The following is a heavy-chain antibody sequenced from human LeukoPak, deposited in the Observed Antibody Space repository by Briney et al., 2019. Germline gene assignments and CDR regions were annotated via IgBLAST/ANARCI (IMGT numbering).Heavy chain of an antibody. CDR1: GGSISSGGYY. J-gene: IGHJ4*02. D-gene: IGHD1-1*01. Sequence: SQTLSLTCTVSGGSISSGGYYWSWIRQHPGKGLEWIGYVYYSGSTYYNPSLKSRVTISVDTSKNQFSLKLSSVTAADTAVYYCARDNRYLFDYWGQGTLVTVSS. CDR2: VYYSGST. V-gene: IGHV4-31*03. CDR3: ARDNRYLFDY.